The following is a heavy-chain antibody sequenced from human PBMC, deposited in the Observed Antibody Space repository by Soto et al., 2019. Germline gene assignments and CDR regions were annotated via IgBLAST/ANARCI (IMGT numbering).Heavy chain of an antibody. Sequence: QVQLQESGPGLVKPSETVSLTCTVSGGSISNYYWSWIRQPPGKGLEWIGYIYFTGSTRYNSSLKSRVTISVDTSKNQFSLKLSSVTAADTAVYYCARWGRYSGWYSWFDPWGQGTLVTVSS. CDR2: IYFTGST. CDR3: ARWGRYSGWYSWFDP. D-gene: IGHD6-19*01. CDR1: GGSISNYY. J-gene: IGHJ5*02. V-gene: IGHV4-59*12.